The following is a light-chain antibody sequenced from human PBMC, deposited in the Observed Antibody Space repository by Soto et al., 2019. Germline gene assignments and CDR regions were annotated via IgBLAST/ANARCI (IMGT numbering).Light chain of an antibody. CDR1: QDISAW. CDR2: KAS. Sequence: DIQMTQSPSTLSASVGDRVTITCRASQDISAWLAWYQQKPGKAPKLLISKASTLQSGVPSRFSGGDSATEFTLTITSLQPDDFATYFCQQYHTSPYTFGQGTKLEI. J-gene: IGKJ2*01. V-gene: IGKV1-5*03. CDR3: QQYHTSPYT.